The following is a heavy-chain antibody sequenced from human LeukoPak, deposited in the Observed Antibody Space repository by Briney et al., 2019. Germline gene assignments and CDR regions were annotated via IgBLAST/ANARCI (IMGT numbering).Heavy chain of an antibody. V-gene: IGHV4-59*12. Sequence: KPSETLSLTFTVSGGSISSYYWSWIRQPPGKGLEWIGYIYYSGSTNYNPSLKSRVTISVDTSKNQFSLKLTSVTAADTAVYYCAREGISAAVDCWGQGTLVTVSS. CDR1: GGSISSYY. J-gene: IGHJ4*02. D-gene: IGHD6-13*01. CDR2: IYYSGST. CDR3: AREGISAAVDC.